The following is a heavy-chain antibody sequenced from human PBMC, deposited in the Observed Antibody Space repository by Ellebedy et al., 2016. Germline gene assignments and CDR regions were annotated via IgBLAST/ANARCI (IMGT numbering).Heavy chain of an antibody. J-gene: IGHJ4*02. CDR1: GGSISSSSSY. CDR2: IYYSGST. V-gene: IGHV4-39*07. CDR3: ARDLYYDILTGLTEYDY. Sequence: SETLSLTCTVSGGSISSSSSYWGWIRQPPGKGLEWIGSIYYSGSTYYNPSLKSRVTISVDTSKNQFSLKLSSVTAADTAVYYCARDLYYDILTGLTEYDYWGQGTLVTVSS. D-gene: IGHD3-9*01.